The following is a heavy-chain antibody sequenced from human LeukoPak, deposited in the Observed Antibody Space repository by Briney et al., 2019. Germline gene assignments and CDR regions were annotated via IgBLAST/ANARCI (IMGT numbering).Heavy chain of an antibody. Sequence: SETLSLTCTVSGGSISSSGYCWGWIRQPPGKGLEWIGSIYYGGSTYYNPSLKSRVAISVDTSKNQFSLKLSSVTAADTAMYYCARKYCSGGDCYSNYWGQGTLVTVSS. J-gene: IGHJ4*02. CDR2: IYYGGST. V-gene: IGHV4-39*01. CDR3: ARKYCSGGDCYSNY. D-gene: IGHD2-15*01. CDR1: GGSISSSGYC.